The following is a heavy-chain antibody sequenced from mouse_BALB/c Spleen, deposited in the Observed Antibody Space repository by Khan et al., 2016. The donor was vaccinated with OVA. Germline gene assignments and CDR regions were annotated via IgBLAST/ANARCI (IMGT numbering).Heavy chain of an antibody. Sequence: QIQLVQSGPELKKPGETVKISCKASGYTFTNYGMNWVKQAPGKGLKWMGWINTYTGESTYVDDFKGRFAFSLETSASTPYLQINNLKDEDSATYCCARPNYFTYVMDSWGQGASVTVSS. J-gene: IGHJ4*01. D-gene: IGHD1-1*02. CDR1: GYTFTNYG. V-gene: IGHV9-3-1*01. CDR3: ARPNYFTYVMDS. CDR2: INTYTGES.